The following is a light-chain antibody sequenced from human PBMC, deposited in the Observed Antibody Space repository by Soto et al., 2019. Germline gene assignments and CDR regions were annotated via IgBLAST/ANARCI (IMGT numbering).Light chain of an antibody. J-gene: IGKJ1*01. CDR2: RAS. V-gene: IGKV3-15*01. Sequence: EIVLTQSPATLSLSPGERATLSCRASQSVSSYLAWYQQKPGQAPRLLIYRASTRATGTPARFSGSGSGTEFTLTITSLQSEDFALYYCQQYHNLWTFGQGTEVEIK. CDR3: QQYHNLWT. CDR1: QSVSSY.